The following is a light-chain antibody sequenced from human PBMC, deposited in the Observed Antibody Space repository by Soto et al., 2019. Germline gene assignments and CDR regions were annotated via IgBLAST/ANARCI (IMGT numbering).Light chain of an antibody. J-gene: IGKJ1*01. CDR2: DVS. V-gene: IGKV1-5*01. CDR3: QQYNGYSRT. Sequence: DIHLTQSPSLLSASVGDRVTITCRASQGISQYVAWYQQKPGKAPYLLISDVSSLERGVPSRFSGSGSGTEFTLTISSMQPDDFATFYCQQYNGYSRTFGQGTKVEI. CDR1: QGISQY.